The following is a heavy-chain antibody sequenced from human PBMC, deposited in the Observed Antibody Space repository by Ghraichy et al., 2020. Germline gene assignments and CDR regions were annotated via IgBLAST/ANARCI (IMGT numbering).Heavy chain of an antibody. V-gene: IGHV1-3*01. CDR2: INAGNGNT. D-gene: IGHD6-13*01. CDR3: ARTQQQLVNYYYYGMDV. J-gene: IGHJ6*02. Sequence: ASVKVSCKASGYTFTSYAMHWVRQAPGQRLEWMGWINAGNGNTKYSQKFQGRVTITRDTSASTAYMELSSLRSEDTAVYYCARTQQQLVNYYYYGMDVWGQGTTVTVSS. CDR1: GYTFTSYA.